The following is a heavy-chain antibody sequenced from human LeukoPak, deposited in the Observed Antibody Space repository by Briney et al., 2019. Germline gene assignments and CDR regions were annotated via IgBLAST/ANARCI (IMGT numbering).Heavy chain of an antibody. CDR1: GFTFSSYA. Sequence: GGSLRLPCAASGFTFSSYAMSWVRQAPGKGLEWVSAISGSGGSTYYADSVKGRFTISRDNSKNTLYLQMNSLRAEDTAVYYCAKPLNSGSYYFDYWGQGTLVTVSS. D-gene: IGHD1-26*01. CDR2: ISGSGGST. CDR3: AKPLNSGSYYFDY. V-gene: IGHV3-23*01. J-gene: IGHJ4*02.